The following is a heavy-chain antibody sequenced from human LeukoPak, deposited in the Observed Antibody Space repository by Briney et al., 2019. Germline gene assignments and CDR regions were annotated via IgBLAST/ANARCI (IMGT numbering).Heavy chain of an antibody. CDR2: TYYRSKWYN. CDR3: AREWAAAGRRGFDP. J-gene: IGHJ5*02. Sequence: SQTLSLTCAISGDSVSSNSAAWNSIRQSPSRGLEWLGRTYYRSKWYNDYAVSVKSRITINPDTSKNQFSLQLNSVTPEDTAVYYCAREWAAAGRRGFDPWGLGTLVTVSS. CDR1: GDSVSSNSAA. D-gene: IGHD6-13*01. V-gene: IGHV6-1*01.